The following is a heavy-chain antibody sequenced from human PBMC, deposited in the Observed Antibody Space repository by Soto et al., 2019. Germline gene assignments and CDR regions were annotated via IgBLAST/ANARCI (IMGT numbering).Heavy chain of an antibody. J-gene: IGHJ3*02. Sequence: ASVKVSCKSSGYTFTSYGISWGRQAPGQGLEWMGWISAYNGNTNYAQKLQGRVTMTTDTSTSTAYMELRSLRSDDTAVYYCARGRWDDSSGYDAFDIWGQGTMVTVSS. CDR3: ARGRWDDSSGYDAFDI. CDR2: ISAYNGNT. CDR1: GYTFTSYG. D-gene: IGHD3-22*01. V-gene: IGHV1-18*04.